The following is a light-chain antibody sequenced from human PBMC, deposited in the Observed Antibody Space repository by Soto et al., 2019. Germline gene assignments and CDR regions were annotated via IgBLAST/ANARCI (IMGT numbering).Light chain of an antibody. V-gene: IGKV3-20*01. CDR3: QQYGSSSTWT. J-gene: IGKJ1*01. CDR2: AAS. Sequence: EIVLTQSPGTLSLSPGERATLSCRASQSVSSAYLAWYQHKPGQPPTLLIYAASSRVTGIPDRFCGSGSGTDFLLAVSRLESEDLAVFCCQQYGSSSTWTFGQGTKVEI. CDR1: QSVSSAY.